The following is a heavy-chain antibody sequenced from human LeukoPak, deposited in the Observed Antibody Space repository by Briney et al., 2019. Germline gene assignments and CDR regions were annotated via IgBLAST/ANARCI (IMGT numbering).Heavy chain of an antibody. CDR3: ARVLTPHCSSTSCSAFDI. D-gene: IGHD2-2*01. Sequence: GGSLRLSCAASGFTFSNYAMSWVRQAPGKGLEWVAVISYDGSNKYYADSVKGRFTISRDNSKNTLYLQMNSLRAEDTAVYYCARVLTPHCSSTSCSAFDIWGQGTMVTVSS. V-gene: IGHV3-30*03. CDR2: ISYDGSNK. CDR1: GFTFSNYA. J-gene: IGHJ3*02.